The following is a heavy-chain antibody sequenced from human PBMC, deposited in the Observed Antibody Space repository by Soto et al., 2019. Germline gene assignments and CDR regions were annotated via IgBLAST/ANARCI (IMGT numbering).Heavy chain of an antibody. J-gene: IGHJ6*02. CDR3: ARLEYSSSSIYYYGMDV. V-gene: IGHV5-51*01. D-gene: IGHD6-6*01. Sequence: LGESLKISCKGSGYSFTSYWIGWVRQMPGKGLEWMGIIYPGDSDTRYSPSFQGQVTISADKSISTAYLQWSSLKASDTAMYYCARLEYSSSSIYYYGMDVWGQGTTVTVSS. CDR2: IYPGDSDT. CDR1: GYSFTSYW.